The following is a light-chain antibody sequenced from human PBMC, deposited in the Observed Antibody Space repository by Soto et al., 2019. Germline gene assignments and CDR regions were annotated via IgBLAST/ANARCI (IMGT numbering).Light chain of an antibody. Sequence: DIQMNQSPSTLSASVGDRVTITCRASQSISSWLAWYQQKPGKAPKLLIYDASSLESGVPSRFSGSGSVTEFTLSISSLQPDDSATYYCQQCDRYPITFGQVTRLDI. CDR2: DAS. CDR3: QQCDRYPIT. J-gene: IGKJ5*01. V-gene: IGKV1-5*01. CDR1: QSISSW.